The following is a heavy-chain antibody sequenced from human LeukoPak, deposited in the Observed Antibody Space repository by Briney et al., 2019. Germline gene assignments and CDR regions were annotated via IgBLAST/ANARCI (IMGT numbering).Heavy chain of an antibody. CDR3: ARDGGARTTVTTYPRYYYYGMDV. V-gene: IGHV3-66*01. Sequence: GGSLRLSCAASGFTVSSNYMSWVRQAPGKGLEWVSVIYSGGSTYYADSVKGRFTISRDNSKNTLYLQMNSLRAEDTAVYYCARDGGARTTVTTYPRYYYYGMDVWGQGTTVTVSS. CDR2: IYSGGST. J-gene: IGHJ6*02. CDR1: GFTVSSNY. D-gene: IGHD4-17*01.